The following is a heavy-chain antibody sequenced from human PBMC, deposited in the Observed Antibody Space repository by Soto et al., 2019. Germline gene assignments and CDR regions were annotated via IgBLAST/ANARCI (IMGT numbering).Heavy chain of an antibody. CDR3: ARALVVPAAMSLSPWFDP. V-gene: IGHV1-2*04. Sequence: GASVKVSCKASGYTFTGYYMHWVRQAPGQGLEWMGWINPNSGDTKYAQKFQGWVTMTRDTSVSTAYMELSRLRSDDTAVFYFARALVVPAAMSLSPWFDPWGQGTRVTVS. CDR1: GYTFTGYY. J-gene: IGHJ5*02. D-gene: IGHD2-2*01. CDR2: INPNSGDT.